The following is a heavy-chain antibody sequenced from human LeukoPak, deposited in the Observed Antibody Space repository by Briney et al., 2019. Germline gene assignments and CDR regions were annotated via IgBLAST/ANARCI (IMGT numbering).Heavy chain of an antibody. J-gene: IGHJ6*03. D-gene: IGHD4-17*01. CDR2: ISSSSSYI. CDR1: GFTFSSYT. CDR3: ARAVTTGYYYMDV. V-gene: IGHV3-21*01. Sequence: GGSLRLSCAGSGFTFSSYTMNWVRQAPGKGLEWVSSISSSSSYIYYADSVKGRFTISRDNAKNSLYLQMNSLRAEDTAVYYCARAVTTGYYYMDVWGKGTTVTVSS.